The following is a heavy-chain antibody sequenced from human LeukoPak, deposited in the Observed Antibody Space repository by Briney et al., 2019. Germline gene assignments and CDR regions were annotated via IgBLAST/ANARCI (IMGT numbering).Heavy chain of an antibody. D-gene: IGHD5-18*01. J-gene: IGHJ6*03. V-gene: IGHV3-49*04. CDR3: TREDWGYSYGTIKYDYYYYMDV. CDR2: IRSKAYGGTT. Sequence: GGSLRLSCTASGFTFGDYAMSWVRQAPGKGLEWVGFIRSKAYGGTTEYAASVKGRFTISRDDSKSIAYLQMNSLKTEDTAVYYCTREDWGYSYGTIKYDYYYYMDVWGKGTTVTISS. CDR1: GFTFGDYA.